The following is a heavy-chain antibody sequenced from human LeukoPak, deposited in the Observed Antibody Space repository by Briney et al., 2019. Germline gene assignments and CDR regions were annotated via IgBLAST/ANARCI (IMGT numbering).Heavy chain of an antibody. Sequence: GGSLRLSCAASGFTFSSYWMSWVRQAPGKGLEWVGRIKSKTDGGTTDYAAPVKGRFTISRDDSKNTLYLQMNSLKTEDTAVYYCTTVPLLLWFGEARGDWGQGTLVTVSS. J-gene: IGHJ4*02. CDR3: TTVPLLLWFGEARGD. V-gene: IGHV3-15*01. D-gene: IGHD3-10*01. CDR1: GFTFSSYW. CDR2: IKSKTDGGTT.